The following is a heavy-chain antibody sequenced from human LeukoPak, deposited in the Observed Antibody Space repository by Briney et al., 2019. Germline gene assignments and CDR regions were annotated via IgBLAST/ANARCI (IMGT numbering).Heavy chain of an antibody. V-gene: IGHV4-4*02. J-gene: IGHJ3*02. CDR3: ARRNDFDI. CDR2: VHLSGAS. Sequence: SGTLSLTCAVSGGSILTTNWWSWVRQPPGKGLEWIGEVHLSGASNYNPSLKSRVTISVDTSKNQFSLKLSSVTAADTAVYYCARRNDFDIWGQGTMVTVSS. CDR1: GGSILTTNW.